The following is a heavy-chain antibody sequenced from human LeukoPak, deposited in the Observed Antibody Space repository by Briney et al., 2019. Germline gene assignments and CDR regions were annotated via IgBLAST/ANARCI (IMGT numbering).Heavy chain of an antibody. J-gene: IGHJ6*03. V-gene: IGHV4-59*01. D-gene: IGHD5-24*01. CDR2: IYDSGST. CDR1: GGSISSYY. CDR3: AREMATSGYHYYYMDV. Sequence: SETLSLTCIVSGGSISSYYWSWIRQPPGKGLEWIGYIYDSGSTNYNPSLKSRVIISVDTSKNQFSLRLSSVTAADTAVYYCAREMATSGYHYYYMDVWGKGTTVTVSS.